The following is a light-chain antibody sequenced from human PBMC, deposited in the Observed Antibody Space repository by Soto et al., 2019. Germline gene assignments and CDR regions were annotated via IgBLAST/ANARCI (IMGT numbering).Light chain of an antibody. J-gene: IGKJ4*01. CDR3: QHYYNCPAT. CDR2: WAS. CDR1: QSVLYSSNNKNY. V-gene: IGKV4-1*01. Sequence: DIVMTQSPDSRAVSLGERATINCKSSQSVLYSSNNKNYLSWYQQRPGQPPKLLIYWASTRESGVPDRFSGSGPGTDFTLTISSLQAEDVAAYYCQHYYNCPATFGRVTKVDIX.